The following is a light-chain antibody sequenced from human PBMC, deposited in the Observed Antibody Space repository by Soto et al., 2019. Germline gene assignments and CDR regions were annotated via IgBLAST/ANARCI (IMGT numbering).Light chain of an antibody. V-gene: IGLV1-44*01. CDR3: AAWDDRRNGWR. Sequence: SALTPLPSWSVTHRQVVTMMFSGLRYNIGSNTVNWYQQLPGTAPKLLIYSNNQRPSGVPDRFSGSKSGTSASLAISGLQAEDEADYYCAAWDDRRNGWRFGEGSK. J-gene: IGLJ3*02. CDR2: SNN. CDR1: RYNIGSNT.